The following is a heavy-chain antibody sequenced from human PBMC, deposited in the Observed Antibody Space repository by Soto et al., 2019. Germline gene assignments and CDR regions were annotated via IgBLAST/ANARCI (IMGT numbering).Heavy chain of an antibody. J-gene: IGHJ4*02. V-gene: IGHV4-4*02. Sequence: SETLSLTCAVSGASISSDSWWSWVRQPPGKGLEWIAEIHHSGDDNYTPSLQSRAIISLDKSRNQFSLKLMSVTAADTAVYYCAELKFGKFGTYWGQGIPVTVS. CDR3: AELKFGKFGTY. CDR1: GASISSDSW. D-gene: IGHD3-10*01. CDR2: IHHSGDD.